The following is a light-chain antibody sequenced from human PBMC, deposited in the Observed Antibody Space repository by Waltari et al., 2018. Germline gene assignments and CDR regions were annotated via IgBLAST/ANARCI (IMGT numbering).Light chain of an antibody. CDR2: GST. Sequence: QSVLTQPPSVSGAPGQRVTIPCPGSGSNIGAGYDVTWYQQLPRAAPKLLIYGSTSRPVGVPDRFFGSTSGTSASLAITGLQAEDEADYYCQSYDTSLRVVFGGGTKLTVL. J-gene: IGLJ3*02. CDR1: GSNIGAGYD. CDR3: QSYDTSLRVV. V-gene: IGLV1-40*01.